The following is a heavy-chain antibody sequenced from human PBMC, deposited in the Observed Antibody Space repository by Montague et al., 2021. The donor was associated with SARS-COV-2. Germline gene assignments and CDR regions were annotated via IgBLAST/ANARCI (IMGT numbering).Heavy chain of an antibody. CDR3: ARDEGSRSIYYYDSSGYYVY. D-gene: IGHD3-22*01. CDR2: MKQDGSEK. V-gene: IGHV3-7*03. CDR1: GFTFSTYW. J-gene: IGHJ4*02. Sequence: SLRLFCAASGFTFSTYWMSWVRQAPGKGLEWVADMKQDGSEKYYVDSVKGRFTISRDNAKSLLYLEMNSLRAVDTAVYYCARDEGSRSIYYYDSSGYYVYWGQGTPVTVSS.